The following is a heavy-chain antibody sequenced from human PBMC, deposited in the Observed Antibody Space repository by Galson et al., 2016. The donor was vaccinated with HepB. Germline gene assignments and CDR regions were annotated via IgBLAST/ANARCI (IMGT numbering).Heavy chain of an antibody. CDR1: GGIFSSYA. V-gene: IGHV1-69*13. D-gene: IGHD5-12*01. Sequence: SVKVSCKASGGIFSSYAMSWVRQAPGHGLEWMGGIIRMFGTVNYARKFQGRVTISADDSASTVYMELSGLRSDDTDVYYCARSQIVATFTGFAYWGQGTRVTVSP. CDR3: ARSQIVATFTGFAY. CDR2: IIRMFGTV. J-gene: IGHJ4*02.